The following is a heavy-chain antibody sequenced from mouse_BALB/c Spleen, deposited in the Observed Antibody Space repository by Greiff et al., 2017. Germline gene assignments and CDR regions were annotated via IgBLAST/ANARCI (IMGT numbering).Heavy chain of an antibody. CDR3: ARGYFAY. CDR2: ISSGGST. Sequence: EVMLVESGGGLVKPGGSLKLSCAASGFTFSSYAMSWVRQTPEKRLEWVASISSGGSTYYPDSVKGRFTISRDNARNILYLQMSSLRSEDTAMYYCARGYFAYWGQGTLVTVSA. CDR1: GFTFSSYA. J-gene: IGHJ3*01. V-gene: IGHV5-6-5*01.